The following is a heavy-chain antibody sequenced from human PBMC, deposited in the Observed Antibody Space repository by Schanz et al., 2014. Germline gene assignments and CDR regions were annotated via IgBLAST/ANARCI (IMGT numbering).Heavy chain of an antibody. CDR1: GFTFFGSFA. CDR3: ARDLISSGWYG. CDR2: IKQDESER. D-gene: IGHD6-19*01. Sequence: EVQLLESGGGLVQPGGSLRLSCVASGFTFFGSFAMSWVRQAPGKGLEWVANIKQDESERSYVDSVKGRFTISRDNSKNTLYLQMNSLRAEDTAVYYCARDLISSGWYGWGQGTLVTVSS. V-gene: IGHV3-7*03. J-gene: IGHJ4*02.